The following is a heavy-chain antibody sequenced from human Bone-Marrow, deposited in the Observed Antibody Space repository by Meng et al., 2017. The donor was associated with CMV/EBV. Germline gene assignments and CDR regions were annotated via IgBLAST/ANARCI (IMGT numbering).Heavy chain of an antibody. CDR3: ARANDFWSGYNYYYYGMDV. D-gene: IGHD3-3*01. J-gene: IGHJ6*02. CDR1: GFTFSSYS. Sequence: GESLKISCAASGFTFSSYSMNWVRQAPGKGLEWVANIKQDGSEKYYVDSVKGRFTISRDNAKNSLYLQMNSLRAEDTAVYYCARANDFWSGYNYYYYGMDVWGQGTTVTVSS. V-gene: IGHV3-7*01. CDR2: IKQDGSEK.